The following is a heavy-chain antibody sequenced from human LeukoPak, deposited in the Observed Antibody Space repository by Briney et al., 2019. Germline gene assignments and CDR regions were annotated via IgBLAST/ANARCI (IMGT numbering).Heavy chain of an antibody. CDR1: GYTLTELS. Sequence: GASVKVSCKVSGYTLTELSMHWVRQAPGKWLEWMGGFDPEDGETIYAQKFQGRVTMTEDTSTDTAYMELSSLRSEDTAVYYCATSYDSSGYYPYYWGQGTLVTVSS. CDR2: FDPEDGET. J-gene: IGHJ4*02. V-gene: IGHV1-24*01. D-gene: IGHD3-22*01. CDR3: ATSYDSSGYYPYY.